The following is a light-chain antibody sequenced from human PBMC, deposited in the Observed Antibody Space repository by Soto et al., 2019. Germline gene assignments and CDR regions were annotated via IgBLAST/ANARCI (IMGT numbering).Light chain of an antibody. Sequence: EIVLTQSPGTLSLSPGERATLSCRASQSVSSIYLAWYQQKPGQAPRLLIYGAFSRPTGIPDRFSGSGSGTDFTLTISRLEPEDFAVYYCQQYGSSALTFGGGTKVDIK. J-gene: IGKJ4*01. CDR1: QSVSSIY. CDR3: QQYGSSALT. CDR2: GAF. V-gene: IGKV3-20*01.